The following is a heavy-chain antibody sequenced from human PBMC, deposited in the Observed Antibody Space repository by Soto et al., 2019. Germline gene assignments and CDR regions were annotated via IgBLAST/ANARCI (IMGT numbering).Heavy chain of an antibody. CDR3: AKEVPLSCVVVVAECPWFDS. Sequence: PGGSLRLSCAASGFSTIHWVRQASGKGLEWVGRIRGTTNNYATTYAPSLKGRFTISRDDSENTAFLQMNSLRAEDTAVYYCAKEVPLSCVVVVAECPWFDSWGQGTLVTVSS. CDR2: IRGTTNNYAT. D-gene: IGHD2-15*01. V-gene: IGHV3-73*01. CDR1: GFST. J-gene: IGHJ5*01.